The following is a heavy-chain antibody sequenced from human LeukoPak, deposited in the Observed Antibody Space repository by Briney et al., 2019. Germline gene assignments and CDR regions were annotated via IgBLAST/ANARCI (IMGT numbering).Heavy chain of an antibody. J-gene: IGHJ4*02. CDR3: ATSDIVVVPAAPAFDY. V-gene: IGHV3-23*01. CDR1: GFTFSSYA. D-gene: IGHD2-2*01. Sequence: PGGSLRLSCAASGFTFSSYAMSWVRQAPGKGLEWVSAISGSGGSTYYADSVKGRFTISRDNSKNTLYLQMNSLRAEDTAVYYCATSDIVVVPAAPAFDYWGQGTLVTVSS. CDR2: ISGSGGST.